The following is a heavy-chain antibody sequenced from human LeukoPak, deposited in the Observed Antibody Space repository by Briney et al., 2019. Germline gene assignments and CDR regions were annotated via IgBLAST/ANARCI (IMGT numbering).Heavy chain of an antibody. D-gene: IGHD6-13*01. CDR1: GGSISSGSYY. Sequence: SETLSLTCTVSGGSISSGSYYWSWIRQPAGKGLEWIGRIYTSGSTNYNPSLKSRVTISVDTSKNQFSLKLSSVTAADTAVYYCARGSIAAAGMGGDMDVWGKGTTVTVSS. CDR2: IYTSGST. CDR3: ARGSIAAAGMGGDMDV. J-gene: IGHJ6*04. V-gene: IGHV4-61*02.